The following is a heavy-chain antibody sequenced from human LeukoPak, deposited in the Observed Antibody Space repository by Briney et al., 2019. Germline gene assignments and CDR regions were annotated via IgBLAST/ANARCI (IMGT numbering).Heavy chain of an antibody. CDR3: ARGGYSSGYVGY. Sequence: GGTLRLSCAASGFTFSSYAMHWVRQAPGKGLEWVAVISYDGSNKYYADSVKGRFTISRDNSKNTLYLQMNSLRAEDTAVYYCARGGYSSGYVGYWGQGTLVTVSS. V-gene: IGHV3-30-3*01. CDR1: GFTFSSYA. D-gene: IGHD3-22*01. CDR2: ISYDGSNK. J-gene: IGHJ4*02.